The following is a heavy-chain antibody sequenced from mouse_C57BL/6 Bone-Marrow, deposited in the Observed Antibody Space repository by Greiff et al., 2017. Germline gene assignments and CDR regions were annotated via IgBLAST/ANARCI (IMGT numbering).Heavy chain of an antibody. CDR1: GYTFTSYW. J-gene: IGHJ3*01. Sequence: QVHVKQPGAELVRPGSSVKLSCKASGYTFTSYWMDWVKQRPGQGLEWIGNIYPSDSETHYNQKFKDKATLTVDKSSSTAYMQLSSLTSEDSAVYYCARRLRNWFAYWGQGTLVTVSA. D-gene: IGHD3-2*02. V-gene: IGHV1-61*01. CDR2: IYPSDSET. CDR3: ARRLRNWFAY.